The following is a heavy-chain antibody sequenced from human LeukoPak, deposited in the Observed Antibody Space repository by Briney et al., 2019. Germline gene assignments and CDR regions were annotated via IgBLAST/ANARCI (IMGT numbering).Heavy chain of an antibody. Sequence: SETLSLTCTVSGGSISSYYWGWIRQPPGKGLEWIGSIYYSGSTYYNPSLKSRVTISVDTSKNQFSLKLSSVTAADTAVYYCASPAYYYDSSGYYYFDYWGQGTLVTVSS. V-gene: IGHV4-39*01. CDR3: ASPAYYYDSSGYYYFDY. D-gene: IGHD3-22*01. J-gene: IGHJ4*02. CDR2: IYYSGST. CDR1: GGSISSYY.